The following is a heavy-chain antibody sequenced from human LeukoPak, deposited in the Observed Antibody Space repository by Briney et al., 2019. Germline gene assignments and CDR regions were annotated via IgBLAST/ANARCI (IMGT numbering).Heavy chain of an antibody. CDR2: LYPGDSDT. D-gene: IGHD3-10*01. V-gene: IGHV5-51*01. Sequence: GESLKISCKGSGYSFTNYWIGLVRQMPGKGLEWMGSLYPGDSDTRYSPSFQGQVTISVDKSITTAYLQWSSLKASDSAMYYCTRHIRGSGTYPIDYWGQGTLITVSS. J-gene: IGHJ4*02. CDR3: TRHIRGSGTYPIDY. CDR1: GYSFTNYW.